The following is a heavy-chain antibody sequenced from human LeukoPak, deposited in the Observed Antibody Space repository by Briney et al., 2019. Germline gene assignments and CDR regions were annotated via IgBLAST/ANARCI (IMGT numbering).Heavy chain of an antibody. CDR3: ARDHGSSWYRWFDP. CDR2: INPNSGGT. D-gene: IGHD6-13*01. V-gene: IGHV1-2*02. J-gene: IGHJ5*02. Sequence: ASVKVSCKASGYTFTGYCMHWVRQPPGQGLEWMGWINPNSGGTNYAQKFQGRVTMTRDTSISTAYMELSRLRADDTAVYYCARDHGSSWYRWFDPWGQGTLVTVSS. CDR1: GYTFTGYC.